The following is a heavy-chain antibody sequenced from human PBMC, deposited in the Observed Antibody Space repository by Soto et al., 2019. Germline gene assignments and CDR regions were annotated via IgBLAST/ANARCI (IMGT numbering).Heavy chain of an antibody. J-gene: IGHJ4*02. V-gene: IGHV3-30-3*01. CDR3: ASLLRDYHPSSIVY. CDR1: GFTFSSYA. Sequence: SLRLSCAASGFTFSSYAMHWVRQAPGKGLEWVAVISYDGSNKYYADSVKGRFTISRDNSKNTLYLQMNSLRAEDTAVYYCASLLRDYHPSSIVYWGQGTSVTFSS. CDR2: ISYDGSNK. D-gene: IGHD5-12*01.